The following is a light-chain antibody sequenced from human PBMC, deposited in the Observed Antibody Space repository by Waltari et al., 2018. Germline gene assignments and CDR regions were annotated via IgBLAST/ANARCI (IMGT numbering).Light chain of an antibody. J-gene: IGKJ1*01. CDR3: QQYYSYLWT. CDR1: QGISSY. Sequence: ALRMTQSPSSFSASTGDRVPITCRASQGISSYFAWYQQKPGKAPKLLIYAASTLQSGVPSRFSGSGSGTDFTLTISCLQSEDFATYYCQQYYSYLWTFGQGTKVEIK. V-gene: IGKV1-8*01. CDR2: AAS.